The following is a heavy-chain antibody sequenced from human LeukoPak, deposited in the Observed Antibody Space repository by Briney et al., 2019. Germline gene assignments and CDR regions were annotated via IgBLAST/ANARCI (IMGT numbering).Heavy chain of an antibody. Sequence: PKASVKVSCKASGGIFSSNAINWVRQAPGPGLEWMGRIIPIFGSANYAQKFQGRVTITADKSTRTAYMELSSLRSEDTALYYCAKGSRLREGGSSRFWGQGTLVTVSS. CDR1: GGIFSSNA. V-gene: IGHV1-69*06. CDR3: AKGSRLREGGSSRF. D-gene: IGHD1-26*01. CDR2: IIPIFGSA. J-gene: IGHJ4*02.